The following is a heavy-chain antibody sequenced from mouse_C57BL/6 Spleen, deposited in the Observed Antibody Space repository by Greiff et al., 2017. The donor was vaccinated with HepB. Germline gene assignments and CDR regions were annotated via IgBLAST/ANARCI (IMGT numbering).Heavy chain of an antibody. J-gene: IGHJ4*01. CDR1: GYTFTSYW. CDR2: IDPSDSYT. CDR3: ARSELLTAMDY. D-gene: IGHD1-1*01. Sequence: QVQLKQPGAELVMPGASVKLSCKASGYTFTSYWMHWVKQRPGQGLEWIGEIDPSDSYTNYNQKFKGKSTLTVDKSSSTAYMQLSSLTSEDSAVYYCARSELLTAMDYWGQGTSVTVSS. V-gene: IGHV1-69*01.